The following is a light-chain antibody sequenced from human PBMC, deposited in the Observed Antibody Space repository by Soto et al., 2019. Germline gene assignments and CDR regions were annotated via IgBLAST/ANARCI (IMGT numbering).Light chain of an antibody. CDR3: QQANSPPLT. CDR2: VAS. V-gene: IGKV1-12*01. CDR1: ERINTY. Sequence: DIRMTQSPSSVSASVGDRVTITCRASERINTYLAWYQQQPGKAPKLLIYVASSLQSGVPSRFSGSGSGTEFTLTISNLQPEDFATYYCQQANSPPLTFGGGTKVDIK. J-gene: IGKJ4*01.